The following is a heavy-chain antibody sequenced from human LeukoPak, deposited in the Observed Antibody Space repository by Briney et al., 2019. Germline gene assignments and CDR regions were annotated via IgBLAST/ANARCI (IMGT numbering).Heavy chain of an antibody. V-gene: IGHV3-30*18. CDR1: GFTFSTYG. CDR3: AKDRGSFTYYFGY. J-gene: IGHJ4*02. D-gene: IGHD1-26*01. CDR2: ISYDGSNK. Sequence: SGGSLRLSCAASGFTFSTYGIHWVRQAPGKGLEWVAVISYDGSNKYYADSVKGRFTISRDNSKNTLYLQMNSLRAEDTAIYYCAKDRGSFTYYFGYWGQGTLVTVSS.